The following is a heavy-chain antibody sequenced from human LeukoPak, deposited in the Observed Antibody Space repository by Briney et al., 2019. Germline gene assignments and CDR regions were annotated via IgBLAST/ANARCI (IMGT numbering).Heavy chain of an antibody. CDR3: ARLRIAAAGIEYYFDY. D-gene: IGHD6-13*01. J-gene: IGHJ4*02. CDR2: IYHSGST. CDR1: GGPISSSNW. V-gene: IGHV4-4*02. Sequence: SGTLSLTCAVSGGPISSSNWWSWVRQPPGKGLEWIGEIYHSGSTNYNPSLKSRVTISVDKSKNQFSLKLSSVTAADTAVYYCARLRIAAAGIEYYFDYWGQGTLVTVSS.